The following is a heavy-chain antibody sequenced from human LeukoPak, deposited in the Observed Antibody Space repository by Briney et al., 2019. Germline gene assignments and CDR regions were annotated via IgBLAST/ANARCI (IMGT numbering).Heavy chain of an antibody. J-gene: IGHJ4*02. CDR2: IYHSGST. D-gene: IGHD3-22*01. CDR1: GGSISSGGYS. V-gene: IGHV4-30-2*01. CDR3: ARARGGYYDSSGYPVNNFDY. Sequence: PSETLSLTCAVSGGSISSGGYSWSRIRQPPGKGLEWIGYIYHSGSTYYNPSLKSRVTISVDRSKNQFSLKLSSVTAADTAVYYCARARGGYYDSSGYPVNNFDYWGQGTLVTVSS.